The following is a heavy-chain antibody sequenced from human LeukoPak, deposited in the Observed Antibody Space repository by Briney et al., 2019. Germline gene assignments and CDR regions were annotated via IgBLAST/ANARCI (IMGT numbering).Heavy chain of an antibody. Sequence: PSETLSLTCAVYGGSFSGYYWSWIRQPPGKGLEWIGEINHSGSTNYNPSLKSRVTISVDTSKNQFPLKLSSVTAADTAVYYCAREFYGDYVDYWGQGTLVTVSS. CDR1: GGSFSGYY. J-gene: IGHJ4*02. CDR2: INHSGST. V-gene: IGHV4-34*01. D-gene: IGHD4-17*01. CDR3: AREFYGDYVDY.